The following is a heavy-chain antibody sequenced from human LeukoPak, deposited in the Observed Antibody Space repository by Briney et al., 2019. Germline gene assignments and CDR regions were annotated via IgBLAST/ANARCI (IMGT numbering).Heavy chain of an antibody. CDR1: GYTFTGYY. Sequence: ASVKVSCKASGYTFTGYYMHWVRQAPGQGLEWMGWINPNSGGTNYAQKFQGRVTMTRDTSISTAYMELSRLRSDDTAVYYCARDGPAVAGYYYYYYMDVWGKGTTVTISS. CDR2: INPNSGGT. D-gene: IGHD6-19*01. J-gene: IGHJ6*03. CDR3: ARDGPAVAGYYYYYYMDV. V-gene: IGHV1-2*02.